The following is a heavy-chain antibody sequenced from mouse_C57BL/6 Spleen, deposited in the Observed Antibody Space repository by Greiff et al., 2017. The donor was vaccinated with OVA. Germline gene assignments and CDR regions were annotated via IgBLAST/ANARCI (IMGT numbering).Heavy chain of an antibody. J-gene: IGHJ4*01. D-gene: IGHD1-1*01. Sequence: VQLQQSGPELVKPGASVKISCKASGYAFSSSWMHWVKQRPGQGLEWIGRIYPGDGDTNYNGKFKGKATLTADKSSSTAYMQLSSLTSEDSAVYYYARSGGYSSYGAKYDWGQGTTVTVST. CDR3: ARSGGYSSYGAKYD. CDR1: GYAFSSSW. V-gene: IGHV1-82*01. CDR2: IYPGDGDT.